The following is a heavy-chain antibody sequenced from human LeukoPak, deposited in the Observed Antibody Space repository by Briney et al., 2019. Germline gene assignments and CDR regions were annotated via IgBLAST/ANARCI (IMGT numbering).Heavy chain of an antibody. Sequence: GGSLRLSCAASGFTLSSYAMSWVRQAPGKGLEWVSGISGSGGSTYYADSVKGRFTISRDNSKNTLYLQMNSLRAEDTAVYYCARDSPNNDYGGPIDYWGQGTLVTVFS. CDR2: ISGSGGST. V-gene: IGHV3-23*01. J-gene: IGHJ4*02. D-gene: IGHD4-23*01. CDR1: GFTLSSYA. CDR3: ARDSPNNDYGGPIDY.